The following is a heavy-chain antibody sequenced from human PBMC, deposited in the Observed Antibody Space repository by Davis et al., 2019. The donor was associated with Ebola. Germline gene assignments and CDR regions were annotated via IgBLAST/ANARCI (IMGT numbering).Heavy chain of an antibody. CDR2: VGTSGDT. J-gene: IGHJ4*02. CDR3: ARFSRGTTESY. D-gene: IGHD4-11*01. V-gene: IGHV3-13*01. CDR1: GFTFSSYD. Sequence: GESLKISCAASGFTFSSYDMHWVRQATGKGLEWVSTVGTSGDTYYTDSVKGRFTISRDNAKNFLYLQMNSLRAGDTAVYYCARFSRGTTESYWGQGTLVTVSS.